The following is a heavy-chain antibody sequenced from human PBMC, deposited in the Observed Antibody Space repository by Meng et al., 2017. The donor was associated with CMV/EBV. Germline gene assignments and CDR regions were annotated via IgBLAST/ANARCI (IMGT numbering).Heavy chain of an antibody. CDR3: ARGGTIFGVVIINLYYYYGMDV. Sequence: ASVKVSCKASGYTFTSYYMHWVRQAPGQGLEWMGIINPSGGSTSYAQKFQGRVTITRNTSISTAYMELSSLRSEDTAVYYCARGGTIFGVVIINLYYYYGMDVWGQGTTVTVSS. CDR2: INPSGGST. CDR1: GYTFTSYY. J-gene: IGHJ6*02. V-gene: IGHV1-46*01. D-gene: IGHD3-3*01.